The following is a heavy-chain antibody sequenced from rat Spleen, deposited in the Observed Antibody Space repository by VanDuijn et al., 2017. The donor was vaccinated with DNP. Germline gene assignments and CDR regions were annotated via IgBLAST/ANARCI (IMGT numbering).Heavy chain of an antibody. CDR1: GFTFSDYA. V-gene: IGHV5S10*01. CDR2: IIHDGKRT. CDR3: STLNYYASLSGYFDY. Sequence: EVQLVESGGGLVQPGRSLKLSCAASGFTFSDYAMAWVRQAPKKGLEWVATIIHDGKRTYYGDSVKGRFTISRDNTKSILYLQMDSLRSEDTATYYCSTLNYYASLSGYFDYWGQGVMVTVSS. D-gene: IGHD1-12*01. J-gene: IGHJ2*01.